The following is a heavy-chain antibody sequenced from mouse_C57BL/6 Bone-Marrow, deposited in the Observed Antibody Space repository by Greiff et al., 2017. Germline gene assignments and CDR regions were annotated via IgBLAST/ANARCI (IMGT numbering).Heavy chain of an antibody. CDR3: ARDYYGYDGLDY. D-gene: IGHD2-2*01. Sequence: QVQLKEPGAELVKPGASVKMSCKASGYTFTSYWITWVKQRPGQGLEWIGDIYPGSGSTTYNEKFKSKATLTVDTSSSTAYMQLSSLTSEDSAVYYCARDYYGYDGLDYWGQGTTLTVSS. J-gene: IGHJ2*01. CDR1: GYTFTSYW. V-gene: IGHV1-55*01. CDR2: IYPGSGST.